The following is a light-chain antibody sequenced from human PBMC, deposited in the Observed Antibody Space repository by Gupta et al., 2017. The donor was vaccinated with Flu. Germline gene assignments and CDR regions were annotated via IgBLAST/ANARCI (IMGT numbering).Light chain of an antibody. CDR1: QSVLYSSNNKNY. J-gene: IGKJ4*01. V-gene: IGKV4-1*01. Sequence: DIVMTQSPDSLAVSLGERATINCKSSQSVLYSSNNKNYLAWYRQKSGQPPKLLIYWASTRDPGVPDRFSGSGSGTDFTLTISSLQAEDVGVYYCQQDHTAPLTFGGGTKVEIK. CDR2: WAS. CDR3: QQDHTAPLT.